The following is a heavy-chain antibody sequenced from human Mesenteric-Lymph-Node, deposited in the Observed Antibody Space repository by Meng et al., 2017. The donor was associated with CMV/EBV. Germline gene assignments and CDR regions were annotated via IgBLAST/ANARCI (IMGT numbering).Heavy chain of an antibody. D-gene: IGHD3-22*01. CDR2: IYHSGYT. CDR3: AREVATYYYDISGYYLDY. Sequence: GSLRLSCAVSGGSITSSNWWSWVRQPPGKGLEWIGEIYHSGYTNYNPSLKSRVTISVDKSKNQFSLNLNSVTAADTAVYYCAREVATYYYDISGYYLDYWGQGTLVTVSS. CDR1: GGSITSSNW. J-gene: IGHJ4*02. V-gene: IGHV4-4*02.